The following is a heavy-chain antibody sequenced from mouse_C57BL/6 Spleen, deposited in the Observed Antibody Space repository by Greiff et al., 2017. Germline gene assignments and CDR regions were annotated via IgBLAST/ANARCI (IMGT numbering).Heavy chain of an antibody. CDR3: ARGDYDVGFAY. CDR1: GYSFTGYY. V-gene: IGHV1-42*01. Sequence: EVQLVESGPELVKPGASVKISCKASGYSFTGYYMNWVKQSPEKSLEWIGEINPSTGGTTYNQKFKAKATLTVDKSSSTAYMQLKSLTSEDSAVYYCARGDYDVGFAYWGQGTLVTVSA. D-gene: IGHD2-4*01. CDR2: INPSTGGT. J-gene: IGHJ3*01.